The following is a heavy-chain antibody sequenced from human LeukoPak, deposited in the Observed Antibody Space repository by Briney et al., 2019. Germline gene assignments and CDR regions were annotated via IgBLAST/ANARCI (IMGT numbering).Heavy chain of an antibody. J-gene: IGHJ4*02. D-gene: IGHD3-9*01. CDR3: ARGVYDIFTGYYPHYFDY. V-gene: IGHV4-59*11. Sequence: KPSETLSLTCTVSGGSISSHYWSWIRQPPGKGLEWIGYIYYSGSTNYNPSLKSRVTISVDTSKNQFSLKLSSVTAADTAVYYCARGVYDIFTGYYPHYFDYWGQGTLVTVSS. CDR1: GGSISSHY. CDR2: IYYSGST.